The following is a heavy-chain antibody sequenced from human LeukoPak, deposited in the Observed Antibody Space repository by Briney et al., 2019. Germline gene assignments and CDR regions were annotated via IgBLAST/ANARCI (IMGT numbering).Heavy chain of an antibody. J-gene: IGHJ4*02. CDR1: GFTFSSYA. CDR3: AREAVAGTYYFDY. D-gene: IGHD6-19*01. Sequence: AGGSLRLSCAASGFTFSSYAMSWVRQAPGKGLEWVANIKPDGSEKYYVDSVKGRFTISRDNAKNSLYLQMNSLRAEDTAVYYCAREAVAGTYYFDYWGQGTLVTVSS. CDR2: IKPDGSEK. V-gene: IGHV3-7*01.